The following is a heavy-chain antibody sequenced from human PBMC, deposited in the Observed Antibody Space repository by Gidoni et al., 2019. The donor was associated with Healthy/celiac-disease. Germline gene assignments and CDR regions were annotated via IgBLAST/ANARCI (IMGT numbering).Heavy chain of an antibody. Sequence: EVQLVESGGGLVKPGGSLRLSCAASGFTFRRYSMNWVRQAPGKGLEGVSSISSSSSYIYYADSVKGRFTISRDNAKNSLYLQMNSLRAEDTAVYYCARGPYYYDSSGYYGDWGQGTLVTVSS. J-gene: IGHJ4*02. CDR3: ARGPYYYDSSGYYGD. CDR1: GFTFRRYS. D-gene: IGHD3-22*01. CDR2: ISSSSSYI. V-gene: IGHV3-21*01.